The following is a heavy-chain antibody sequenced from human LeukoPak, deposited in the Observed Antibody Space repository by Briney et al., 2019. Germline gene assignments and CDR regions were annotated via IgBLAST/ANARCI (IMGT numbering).Heavy chain of an antibody. V-gene: IGHV4-34*01. J-gene: IGHJ4*02. D-gene: IGHD6-13*01. CDR2: INHSGST. Sequence: SETLSFTCAVYGGSFSGYYWSWIRQPPGKGLEWIGEINHSGSTNYNPSLKSRVTISVDTSKNQFSLKLSSVTAADTAVYYCARRRSYIAAAGIDYWGQGTLVTVSS. CDR3: ARRRSYIAAAGIDY. CDR1: GGSFSGYY.